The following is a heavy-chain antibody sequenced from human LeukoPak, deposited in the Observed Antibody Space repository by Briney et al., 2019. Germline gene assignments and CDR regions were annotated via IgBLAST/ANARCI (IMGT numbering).Heavy chain of an antibody. D-gene: IGHD2-8*01. CDR2: IYHSGST. Sequence: SETLSLTCTVSGYSISSGYYWGWIRQPPGKGLEWIGSIYHSGSTYYNPSLKSRVTISVDTSKNQFSLKLSSVTAADTAVYYCARGGGPRYCTNGVCYKRGNNWFDPWGQGTLVTVSS. CDR1: GYSISSGYY. V-gene: IGHV4-38-2*02. CDR3: ARGGGPRYCTNGVCYKRGNNWFDP. J-gene: IGHJ5*02.